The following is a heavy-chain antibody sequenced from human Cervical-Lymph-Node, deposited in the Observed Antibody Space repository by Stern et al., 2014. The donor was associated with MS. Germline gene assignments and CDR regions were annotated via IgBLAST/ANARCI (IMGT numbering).Heavy chain of an antibody. CDR3: ARALQDTANYFDY. CDR1: GFTFSSYA. CDR2: ISYDGSNK. J-gene: IGHJ4*02. Sequence: QLVQSGGGVVQPGRSLRLSCAASGFTFSSYAMHWVRQAPGKGLEWVAVISYDGSNKYYADSVKGRFTISRDNSKNTLYLQMNSLRAEDTAVYYCARALQDTANYFDYWGQGTLVTVSS. D-gene: IGHD5-18*01. V-gene: IGHV3-30*01.